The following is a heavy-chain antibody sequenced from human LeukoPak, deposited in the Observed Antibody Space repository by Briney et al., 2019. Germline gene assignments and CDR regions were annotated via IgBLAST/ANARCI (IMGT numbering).Heavy chain of an antibody. J-gene: IGHJ4*02. CDR1: GFTFSSYA. CDR3: AKAREIVVVPAASDY. V-gene: IGHV3-23*01. CDR2: ISGSGGST. Sequence: GGPLRLSCAASGFTFSSYAMSWVRQAPGKGLEWVSAISGSGGSTYYADSVKGRFTISRDNSKNTLYLQMNSLRAEDTAVYYCAKAREIVVVPAASDYWGQGTLVTVSS. D-gene: IGHD2-2*01.